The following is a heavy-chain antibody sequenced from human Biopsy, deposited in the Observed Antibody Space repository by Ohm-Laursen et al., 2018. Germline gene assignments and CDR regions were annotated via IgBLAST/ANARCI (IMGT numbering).Heavy chain of an antibody. CDR2: IHTSGST. V-gene: IGHV4-4*07. CDR3: ARHPTGFWFDP. Sequence: TLSLTCSVSGDSISNDYWSWIRQSAGQGLEWIGRIHTSGSTNHNLSLQSRVTMSVDTSKNQFSLNLTSVTATDTAVYYCARHPTGFWFDPWGQGTLVIVSS. CDR1: GDSISNDY. J-gene: IGHJ5*02.